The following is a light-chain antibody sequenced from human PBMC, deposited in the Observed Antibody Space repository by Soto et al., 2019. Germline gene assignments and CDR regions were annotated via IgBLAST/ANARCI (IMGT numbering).Light chain of an antibody. Sequence: DIQMTQSPSTLSASVGDRVTITCRASQSISSWLAWYQQKPGKAPKFLIYDASSLKSGVPSRFSGSGSGTEFTLTISSLQPDDFATYYCQQYNSYSWTFGQGTKGDIK. CDR2: DAS. J-gene: IGKJ1*01. CDR3: QQYNSYSWT. CDR1: QSISSW. V-gene: IGKV1-5*01.